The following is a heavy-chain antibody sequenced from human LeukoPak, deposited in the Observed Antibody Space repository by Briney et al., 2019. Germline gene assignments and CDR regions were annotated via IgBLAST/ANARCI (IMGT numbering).Heavy chain of an antibody. CDR2: ISGSGGST. J-gene: IGHJ4*02. Sequence: GGSLRLSCAASGFIFSSYAMSWVRQAPGKGLEWVSAISGSGGSTYYADSVKGRFTISRDNSKNTLYLQMNSLRAEDTAVYYCAKDPPSNYYYDSSGYYRFDYWGQGTLVTVSS. D-gene: IGHD3-22*01. V-gene: IGHV3-23*01. CDR3: AKDPPSNYYYDSSGYYRFDY. CDR1: GFIFSSYA.